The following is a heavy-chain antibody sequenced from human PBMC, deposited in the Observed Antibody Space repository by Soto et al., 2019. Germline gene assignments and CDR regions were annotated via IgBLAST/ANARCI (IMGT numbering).Heavy chain of an antibody. CDR2: IIGSGNII. CDR3: ARAISSSWSYFDY. V-gene: IGHV3-23*01. CDR1: GFTFNNYA. Sequence: EVPLLESGGGLVQPGGSLRLSCAASGFTFNNYAMSWVRQAPGRGLEWVSAIIGSGNIIHYADSVKGRFTISRDNSKNPLYLQMSSLRAEDTAVYYCARAISSSWSYFDYWGQGTLVTVSS. D-gene: IGHD6-13*01. J-gene: IGHJ4*02.